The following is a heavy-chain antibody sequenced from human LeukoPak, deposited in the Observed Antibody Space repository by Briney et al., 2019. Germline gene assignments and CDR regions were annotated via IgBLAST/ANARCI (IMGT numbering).Heavy chain of an antibody. D-gene: IGHD3-3*01. CDR2: ISSNGGST. V-gene: IGHV3-64*01. J-gene: IGHJ3*02. CDR1: GFTFSSYA. CDR3: ARRLSLRFDAFAI. Sequence: GGSLRLSCAASGFTFSSYAMHWVRQAPGKGLEYVSAISSNGGSTYYANSVKGRFTISRDNSKNTLFLQMNSLRAQDTALYFCARRLSLRFDAFAIWGPGTVVTVSS.